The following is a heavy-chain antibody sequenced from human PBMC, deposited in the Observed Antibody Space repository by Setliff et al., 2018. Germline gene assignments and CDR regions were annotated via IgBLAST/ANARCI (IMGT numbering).Heavy chain of an antibody. J-gene: IGHJ6*02. V-gene: IGHV4-34*01. CDR1: GGPFSDYY. D-gene: IGHD2-8*01. CDR2: INPSGTT. Sequence: PSETLSLTCTFYGGPFSDYYWGWVRQTPGKGLEWIAEINPSGTTNYIPSLKSRLTISVDTSKRQFSLKLNSVTAADTAVYYCARDQWVRSPPLSFSYGMDVWGLGTTVTVSS. CDR3: ARDQWVRSPPLSFSYGMDV.